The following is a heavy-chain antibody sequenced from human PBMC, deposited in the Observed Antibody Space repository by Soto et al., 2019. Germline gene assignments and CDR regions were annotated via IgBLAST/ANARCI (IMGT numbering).Heavy chain of an antibody. Sequence: SVKVSCKASGGTFNSYAISWVRQAPGQGLEWMGGIIPIFGTANYAQKFQGRVTITADESTSTAYMELSSLRSEDTAVYYCARVRDGYALYYFDYWGQGTLVTVSS. CDR2: IIPIFGTA. V-gene: IGHV1-69*13. D-gene: IGHD5-12*01. CDR1: GGTFNSYA. CDR3: ARVRDGYALYYFDY. J-gene: IGHJ4*02.